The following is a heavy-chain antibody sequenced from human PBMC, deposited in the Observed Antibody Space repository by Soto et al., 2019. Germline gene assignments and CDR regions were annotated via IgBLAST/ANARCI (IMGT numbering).Heavy chain of an antibody. CDR3: ARDDDYDDNGLDS. V-gene: IGHV3-33*01. CDR2: IVRDGSEK. J-gene: IGHJ5*01. D-gene: IGHD4-17*01. Sequence: QVQLVESGGGVVQPGRSLRLSGAASGFGFSSHGMHWVRRAPGNGLEWLAVIVRDGSEKFYADSVRGRFTISRDNSKNTLYLEMNSLRAEDTAVYYCARDDDYDDNGLDSWGQGTLVTVSS. CDR1: GFGFSSHG.